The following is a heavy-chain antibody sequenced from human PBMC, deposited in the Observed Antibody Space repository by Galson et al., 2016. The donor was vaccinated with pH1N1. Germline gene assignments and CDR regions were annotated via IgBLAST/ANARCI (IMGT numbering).Heavy chain of an antibody. CDR3: ARQNDYGDYRGDAFDI. D-gene: IGHD4-17*01. V-gene: IGHV5-51*01. CDR1: GYRFSSSW. J-gene: IGHJ3*02. Sequence: QSGAEVTKPGESLKISCQGSGYRFSSSWIGWVRQMPGKGLEWMGIIYLGGSHIRYSPSFQGQVTISANKSINIAYLQWSSLKASDTAIYYCARQNDYGDYRGDAFDIWGQGTLVTVSS. CDR2: IYLGGSHI.